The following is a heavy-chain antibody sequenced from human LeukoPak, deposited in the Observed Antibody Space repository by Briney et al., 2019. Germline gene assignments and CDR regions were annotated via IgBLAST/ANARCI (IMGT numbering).Heavy chain of an antibody. J-gene: IGHJ3*02. CDR3: ARVNQYSSSDLPFDI. D-gene: IGHD6-6*01. Sequence: PGGSLRLSCAASGFTFSSYAMSWVRQAPGKGLEWVSAISGSGGTTYYADSVKGRFTISRDNAKNSLYLQMNSLRAEDTAVYYCARVNQYSSSDLPFDIWGQGTMVTVSS. V-gene: IGHV3-23*01. CDR2: ISGSGGTT. CDR1: GFTFSSYA.